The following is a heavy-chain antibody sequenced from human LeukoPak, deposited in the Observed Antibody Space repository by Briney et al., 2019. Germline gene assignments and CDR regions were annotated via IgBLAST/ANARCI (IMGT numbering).Heavy chain of an antibody. D-gene: IGHD6-13*01. J-gene: IGHJ3*02. CDR3: ARNRYGSSLDAFDI. Sequence: GGSLRLSCAASGFTFSSYSMNWVRQAPGKGLEWVSSISSSSTYIYYADSVKGRFTISRDNAKNSLHLQMSSLRAEDTAVYYCARNRYGSSLDAFDIWGQGTVVTVSS. CDR2: ISSSSTYI. CDR1: GFTFSSYS. V-gene: IGHV3-21*01.